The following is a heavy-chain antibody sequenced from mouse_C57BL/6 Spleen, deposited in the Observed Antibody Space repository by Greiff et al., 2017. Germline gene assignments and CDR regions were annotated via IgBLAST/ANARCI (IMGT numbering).Heavy chain of an antibody. D-gene: IGHD2-4*01. J-gene: IGHJ4*01. Sequence: VQLQQSGPGLVKPSQSLSLTCSVTGYSITSGYYWNWIRQFPGNKLEWMGYISYDGSNNYNPSLKNRISITRDTSKNQFFLKLNSVTTEDTATYYCARDDYDVPFAMDYWGQGTSVTVSS. CDR2: ISYDGSN. CDR3: ARDDYDVPFAMDY. CDR1: GYSITSGYY. V-gene: IGHV3-6*01.